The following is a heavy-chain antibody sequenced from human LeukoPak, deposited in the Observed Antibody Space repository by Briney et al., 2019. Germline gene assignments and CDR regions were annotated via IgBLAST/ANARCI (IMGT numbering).Heavy chain of an antibody. J-gene: IGHJ4*02. Sequence: GSLRLSCAASGFTFSAYAMSWVRQAPGKGLEWVSYISSSSSTIYYADSVKGRFTISRDNAKNSLYLQMNSLRAEDTAVYYCARDDLFDYWGQGTLVTVSS. V-gene: IGHV3-48*04. CDR1: GFTFSAYA. CDR2: ISSSSSTI. D-gene: IGHD3-3*01. CDR3: ARDDLFDY.